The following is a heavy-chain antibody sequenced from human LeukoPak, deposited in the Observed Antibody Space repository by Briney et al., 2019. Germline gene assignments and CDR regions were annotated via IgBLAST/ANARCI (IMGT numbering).Heavy chain of an antibody. Sequence: GESLKISCKGSGYSFTSYWIGWVCQMPGKGLEWMGIIYPGDSYTRYSPSFQGQVTISADKSISTAYLQWSSLKASDTAMYYCARRRYDFWSGYYTPFDPWGQGTLVTVSS. CDR3: ARRRYDFWSGYYTPFDP. D-gene: IGHD3-3*01. CDR1: GYSFTSYW. J-gene: IGHJ5*02. V-gene: IGHV5-51*01. CDR2: IYPGDSYT.